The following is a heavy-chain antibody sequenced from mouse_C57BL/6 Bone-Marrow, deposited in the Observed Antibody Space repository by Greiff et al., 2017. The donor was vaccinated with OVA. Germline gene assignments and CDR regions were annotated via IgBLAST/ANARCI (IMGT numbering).Heavy chain of an antibody. CDR2: IDPETGDT. D-gene: IGHD2-2*01. V-gene: IGHV14-4*01. J-gene: IGHJ4*01. CDR3: TTWATMVTTMDY. CDR1: GFNIKDDY. Sequence: QLKQSGAELVRPGASVKLSCTASGFNIKDDYMHWVKQRPEQGLEWIGWIDPETGDTEYASKFQGKATITAETSSNTAYLQLSSLTSEDTAVYYCTTWATMVTTMDYWGQGTSVTVSS.